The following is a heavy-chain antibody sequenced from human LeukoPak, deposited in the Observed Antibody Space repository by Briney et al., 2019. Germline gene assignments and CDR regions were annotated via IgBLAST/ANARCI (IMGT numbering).Heavy chain of an antibody. J-gene: IGHJ4*01. Sequence: SVKVSFKASGGTFSIYTISWVRQAPGQGLEWMGGIIPILGIANYAQKFQGRVTITADKSTSTPYMELSSLRSEDTAVYYCAREGGQYSSSSLGYWGHGTLVTVSS. CDR1: GGTFSIYT. CDR2: IIPILGIA. CDR3: AREGGQYSSSSLGY. V-gene: IGHV1-69*04. D-gene: IGHD6-6*01.